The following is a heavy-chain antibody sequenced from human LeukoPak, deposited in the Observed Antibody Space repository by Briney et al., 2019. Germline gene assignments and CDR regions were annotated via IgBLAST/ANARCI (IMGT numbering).Heavy chain of an antibody. D-gene: IGHD5-18*01. J-gene: IGHJ4*02. V-gene: IGHV3-7*01. CDR3: AKQLSSNPN. CDR2: TNQDGSEK. Sequence: PGGSLRLSCAASGFTFSAYSMNWVRQAPGKGLEWVANTNQDGSEKYYADSVKGRFTISRDNAKNSLYLQMNGLRAEDTAVYYCAKQLSSNPNWGQGTLVTVSS. CDR1: GFTFSAYS.